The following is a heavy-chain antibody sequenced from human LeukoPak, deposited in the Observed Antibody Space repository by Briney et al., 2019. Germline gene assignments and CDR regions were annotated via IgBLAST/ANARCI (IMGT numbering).Heavy chain of an antibody. CDR3: ARVATGYRYYYYYGMDV. V-gene: IGHV4-59*01. CDR1: GGSISSYY. CDR2: IYYSGST. D-gene: IGHD6-13*01. J-gene: IGHJ6*02. Sequence: SETLSLTCTAPGGSISSYYWSWIRQPPGKGLEWIGYIYYSGSTNYNPSLKSRVTISVDTSKNQFSLKLSSVTAADTAVYYCARVATGYRYYYYYGMDVWGQGTLVTVSS.